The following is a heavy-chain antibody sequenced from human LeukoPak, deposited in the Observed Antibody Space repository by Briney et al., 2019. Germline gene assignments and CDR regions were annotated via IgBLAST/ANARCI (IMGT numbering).Heavy chain of an antibody. CDR2: ISGSGGST. CDR1: GFTFSSYA. V-gene: IGHV3-23*01. D-gene: IGHD2-21*02. CDR3: AKDPPVVTAMFDAFDI. Sequence: GGSLRLSCAASGFTFSSYAMSWVRQAPGKGLEWVSAISGSGGSTYYADSVKGRFTISRDNSKNTLYLQMNSLRAEDTAVYYCAKDPPVVTAMFDAFDIWGQGTMVTVSS. J-gene: IGHJ3*02.